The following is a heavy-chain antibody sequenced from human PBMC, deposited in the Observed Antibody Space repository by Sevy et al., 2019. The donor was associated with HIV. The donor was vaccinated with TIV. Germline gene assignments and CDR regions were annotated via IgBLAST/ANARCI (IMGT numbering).Heavy chain of an antibody. CDR3: APKRGIVVVTADADDAFDI. CDR2: ISGSGGST. J-gene: IGHJ3*02. V-gene: IGHV3-23*01. CDR1: GFTFSSYA. D-gene: IGHD2-21*02. Sequence: GGSLRLSCAASGFTFSSYAMSWVRQAPGKGLEWVSAISGSGGSTYYADSVKGRFNISRDNSKNTRYLQMNSLRAEDTAVYYWAPKRGIVVVTADADDAFDIWGQGTMVTVSS.